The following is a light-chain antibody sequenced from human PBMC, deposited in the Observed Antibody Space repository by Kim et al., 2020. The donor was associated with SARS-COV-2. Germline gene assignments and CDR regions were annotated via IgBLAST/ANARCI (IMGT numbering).Light chain of an antibody. J-gene: IGLJ3*02. CDR3: SSYAGSNIWV. Sequence: QSVVTQPPSASGSPGQSVTISCTGSSSDVGGYNYVSWYQQHPGKAPKLMIYEVSKRPSGVPDRFSGSKSGNTASLTVSGLQAEDEADYYCSSYAGSNIWVFGGGTQLTVL. V-gene: IGLV2-8*01. CDR1: SSDVGGYNY. CDR2: EVS.